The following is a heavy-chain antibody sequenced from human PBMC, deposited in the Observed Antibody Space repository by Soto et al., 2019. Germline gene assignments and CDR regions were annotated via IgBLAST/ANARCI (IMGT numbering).Heavy chain of an antibody. J-gene: IGHJ5*02. CDR1: GGSISSSSYY. D-gene: IGHD6-13*01. CDR3: ARRNYGAAAGTQPPPGRYNWFDP. CDR2: IYYSGST. Sequence: SETLSLTCTVSGGSISSSSYYWGWIRQPPGKGLEWIGSIYYSGSTYYNPSLKSRVTISVDTSKNQFSLKLSSVTAADTAVYYCARRNYGAAAGTQPPPGRYNWFDPWGQGTLVTVSS. V-gene: IGHV4-39*01.